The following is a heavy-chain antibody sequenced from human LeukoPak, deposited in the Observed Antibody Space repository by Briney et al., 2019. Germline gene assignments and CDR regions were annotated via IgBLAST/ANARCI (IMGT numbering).Heavy chain of an antibody. Sequence: ASVKVSCKASGYTFTSYDINWVRQATGQGLEWMGWMNPNSGNTGDAQKFQGRVTMTRNTSISTAYMELSSLRSEDTPLYYCARLYGDHALDIWGPGTTVTVSS. V-gene: IGHV1-8*01. CDR2: MNPNSGNT. CDR1: GYTFTSYD. J-gene: IGHJ3*02. CDR3: ARLYGDHALDI. D-gene: IGHD4-17*01.